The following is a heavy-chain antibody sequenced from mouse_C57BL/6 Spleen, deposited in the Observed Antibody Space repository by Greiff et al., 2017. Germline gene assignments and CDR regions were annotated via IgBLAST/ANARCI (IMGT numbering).Heavy chain of an antibody. D-gene: IGHD4-1*01. CDR3: ARLTGTYYFDY. V-gene: IGHV1-80*01. CDR2: IYPGDGDT. J-gene: IGHJ2*01. CDR1: GYAFSSYW. Sequence: QVQLQQSGAELVKPGASVKISCKASGYAFSSYWQNWVKQRPGRGLEWIGHIYPGDGDTNYNGQFKDKATLTADLASSTAYMQLSSLTSEDSAVYFCARLTGTYYFDYWGQGTTLTVSS.